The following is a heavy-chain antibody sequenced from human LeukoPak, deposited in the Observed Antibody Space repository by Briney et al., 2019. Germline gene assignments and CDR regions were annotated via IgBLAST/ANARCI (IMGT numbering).Heavy chain of an antibody. J-gene: IGHJ4*02. CDR2: IDHSGST. CDR1: GGSFSDYY. CDR3: ARGGQTVVVVPAAIFYDY. Sequence: PSETLSLTCAVYGGSFSDYYWSWIRQPPGKGLEWLGEIDHSGSTNYNPSLKSRVTMSVATSRNQFSLNLRSVTAADTAVYYCARGGQTVVVVPAAIFYDYWGQGTLVTVSS. V-gene: IGHV4-34*01. D-gene: IGHD2-2*02.